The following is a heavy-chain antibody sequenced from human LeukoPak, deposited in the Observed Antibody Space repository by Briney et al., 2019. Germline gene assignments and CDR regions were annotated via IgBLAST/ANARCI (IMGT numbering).Heavy chain of an antibody. D-gene: IGHD6-19*01. CDR2: IIPIFGTA. CDR1: GGTFSSYA. V-gene: IGHV1-69*01. CDR3: ARCSGWYYYYYGMDV. J-gene: IGHJ6*02. Sequence: SVKVSCKASGGTFSSYAISWVRHAPGQGLEWIGGIIPIFGTANYAQKFQGRVTITADESTSTAYMELSSLRSEDTAVYYCARCSGWYYYYYGMDVWGQGTTVTVSS.